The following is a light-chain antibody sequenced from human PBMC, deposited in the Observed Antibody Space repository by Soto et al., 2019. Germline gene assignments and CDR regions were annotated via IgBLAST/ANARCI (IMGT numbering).Light chain of an antibody. Sequence: CVLPRPASGYGIAGGGGTISCYGSSSNIGSNSVNWYQQLPGTAPKLLIYSNDRRPSGVPDRFSGSKSGTSASLAISGLQSEDEADYYCAAWDDSLNGYVFGTGTKVTVL. CDR3: AAWDDSLNGYV. V-gene: IGLV1-44*01. CDR1: SSNIGSNS. CDR2: SND. J-gene: IGLJ1*01.